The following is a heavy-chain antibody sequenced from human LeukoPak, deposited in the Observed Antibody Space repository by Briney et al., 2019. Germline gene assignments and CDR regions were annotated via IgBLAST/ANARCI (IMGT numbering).Heavy chain of an antibody. D-gene: IGHD2-15*01. CDR2: IYTSGST. CDR1: GGSTSSGSYY. V-gene: IGHV4-61*02. J-gene: IGHJ4*02. CDR3: AREGFKVVGALQQLADY. Sequence: SETLSLTCTVSGGSTSSGSYYWSWIRQPAGKGLEWIGRIYTSGSTNYNRSLKSRVTISVDTSKNQFSLKLSSVTAADTAVYYCAREGFKVVGALQQLADYWGQGTLVTVSS.